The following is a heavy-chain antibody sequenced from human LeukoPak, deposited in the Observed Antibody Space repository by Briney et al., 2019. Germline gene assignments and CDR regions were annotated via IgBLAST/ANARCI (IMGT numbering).Heavy chain of an antibody. D-gene: IGHD1-26*01. CDR3: ARVELKWELLY. CDR2: VGSGMTT. CDR1: GFTFTTHT. J-gene: IGHJ4*02. V-gene: IGHV3-69-1*01. Sequence: PGGSLRLSCAASGFTFTTHTMSWVRQVPEKGLEWVSSVGSGMTTFYADSVKGRFTISRDNAKNSLYLQMNSLRAEDTAVYYCARVELKWELLYWGQGTLVTVSS.